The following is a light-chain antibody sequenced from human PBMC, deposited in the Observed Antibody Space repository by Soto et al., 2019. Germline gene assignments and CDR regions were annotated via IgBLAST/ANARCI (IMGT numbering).Light chain of an antibody. Sequence: QSALTQPASVSGSPGQSITSSCTGTSSDIGTYNYVSWYQQHPGKVPKLMIYEVSNRPSGVSNRFSGSKSGNTASLAISGLQAEDEADYYCSSYTTSSTQVFGGGTKVTVL. V-gene: IGLV2-14*01. J-gene: IGLJ3*02. CDR3: SSYTTSSTQV. CDR1: SSDIGTYNY. CDR2: EVS.